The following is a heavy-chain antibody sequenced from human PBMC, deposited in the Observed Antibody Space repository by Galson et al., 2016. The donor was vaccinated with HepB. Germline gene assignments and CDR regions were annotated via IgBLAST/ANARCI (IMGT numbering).Heavy chain of an antibody. J-gene: IGHJ4*02. D-gene: IGHD3-22*01. V-gene: IGHV3-30*19. CDR2: ISYDATDK. Sequence: SLRLSCAASGFTFSSYGMHWVRQAPGKGLEWVAVISYDATDKHFVDSVKGRFTISRDNSKSTLFLQMNSLRHEDTAIYYCATDQKHDSHGCKFEFWGQGTLVTVSS. CDR3: ATDQKHDSHGCKFEF. CDR1: GFTFSSYG.